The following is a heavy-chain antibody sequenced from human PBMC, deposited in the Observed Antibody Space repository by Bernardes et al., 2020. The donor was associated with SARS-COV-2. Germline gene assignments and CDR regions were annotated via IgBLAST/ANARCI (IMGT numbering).Heavy chain of an antibody. CDR3: GKSDYSKYYYYGMDV. CDR2: INTNTGNP. CDR1: GYTFTSYA. D-gene: IGHD4-4*01. V-gene: IGHV7-4-1*02. J-gene: IGHJ6*02. Sequence: ASVKVSCKASGYTFTSYAMNWVRQAPGQGLEWMGWINTNTGNPTYAQGFTGRFVFSLDTSVSTAYLQISSLKAEDTAVYYCGKSDYSKYYYYGMDVWGQGTTVTVSS.